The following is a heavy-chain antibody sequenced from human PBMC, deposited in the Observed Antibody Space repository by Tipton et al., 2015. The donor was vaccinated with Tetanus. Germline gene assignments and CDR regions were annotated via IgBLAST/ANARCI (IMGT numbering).Heavy chain of an antibody. Sequence: QSGPEVKKPGASVKVSYKASGYTFNTFGISWVRQAPGQGLEWIGWISVYNGNTNYGQNVQGRVTMTTDTSTSTAYMELRSLRSDDTAVYYCARDSTGRFDPWGQGTLVTVSS. CDR3: ARDSTGRFDP. D-gene: IGHD2-2*01. J-gene: IGHJ5*02. V-gene: IGHV1-18*01. CDR1: GYTFNTFG. CDR2: ISVYNGNT.